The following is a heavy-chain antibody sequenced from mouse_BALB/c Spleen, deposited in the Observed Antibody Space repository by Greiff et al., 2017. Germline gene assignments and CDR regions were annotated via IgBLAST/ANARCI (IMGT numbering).Heavy chain of an antibody. J-gene: IGHJ4*01. CDR3: ARGIYDGYYNAMDY. V-gene: IGHV2-2*02. D-gene: IGHD2-3*01. Sequence: QVQLQQSGPGLVQPSQSLSITCTVSGFSLTSYGVHWVRQSPGKGLEWLGVIWSGGSTDYNAAFISRLSISKDNSKSQVFFKMNSLQANDTAIYYCARGIYDGYYNAMDYWGQGTSVTVSS. CDR1: GFSLTSYG. CDR2: IWSGGST.